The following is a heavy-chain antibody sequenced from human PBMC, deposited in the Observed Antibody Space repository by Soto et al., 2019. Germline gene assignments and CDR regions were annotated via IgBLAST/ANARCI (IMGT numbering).Heavy chain of an antibody. D-gene: IGHD3-22*01. J-gene: IGHJ5*02. CDR3: AREYNKSGYRRLDP. Sequence: QVQLQETGPGLVKPSETLSLTCTVSGGSISSGDYYWSWICQSPGKGLEWIGYSHHSGSTYYNPSLKTRATMSVDSSRNQFSLKLTSVTAADTAVYYCAREYNKSGYRRLDPWGQGTLVTVSS. CDR1: GGSISSGDYY. V-gene: IGHV4-30-4*01. CDR2: SHHSGST.